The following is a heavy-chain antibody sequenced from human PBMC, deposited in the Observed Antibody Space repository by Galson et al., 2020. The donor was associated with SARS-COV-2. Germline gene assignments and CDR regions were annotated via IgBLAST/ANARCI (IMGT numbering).Heavy chain of an antibody. V-gene: IGHV3-21*01. CDR3: ARALGATPLYFWYFDL. Sequence: GGSLRLSCAASGFRLSDYTINWVRQAPGKGLEWVSAISISGSYTFYADSVRGRFTVSRDNAKDSTYLQVTSLRAEDTALYYGARALGATPLYFWYFDLLGRGTLVTGSS. CDR1: GFRLSDYT. CDR2: ISISGSYT. D-gene: IGHD3-16*01. J-gene: IGHJ2*01.